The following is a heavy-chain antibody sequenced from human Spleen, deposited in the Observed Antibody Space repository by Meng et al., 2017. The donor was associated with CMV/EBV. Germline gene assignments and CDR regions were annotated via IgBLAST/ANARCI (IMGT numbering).Heavy chain of an antibody. CDR1: GGIFRIYG. D-gene: IGHD6-13*01. V-gene: IGHV1-69*10. J-gene: IGHJ4*02. Sequence: SVKVSCKASGGIFRIYGISWVRQAPGQGLEWMGGIIPMRGRVNYAQKFQGRVTFTADRSTSTAYMELSSLRSEDTAVYYCATGNYSSTPYFDYWGQGTLVTVSS. CDR3: ATGNYSSTPYFDY. CDR2: IIPMRGRV.